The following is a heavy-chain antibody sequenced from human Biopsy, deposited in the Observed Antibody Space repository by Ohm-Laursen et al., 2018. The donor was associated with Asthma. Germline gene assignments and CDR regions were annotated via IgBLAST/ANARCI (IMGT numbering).Heavy chain of an antibody. J-gene: IGHJ4*02. CDR3: AKGYYYDSSGFDY. CDR2: ISGSGGST. Sequence: SLRLSCAAPGFTFGDYWMSWVRQAPGKGLEWVSAISGSGGSTYYADSVKGRFTISRDNSKNTLYLQMNSLRAEDTAVYYCAKGYYYDSSGFDYWGQGTLVTVSS. CDR1: GFTFGDYW. D-gene: IGHD3-22*01. V-gene: IGHV3-23*01.